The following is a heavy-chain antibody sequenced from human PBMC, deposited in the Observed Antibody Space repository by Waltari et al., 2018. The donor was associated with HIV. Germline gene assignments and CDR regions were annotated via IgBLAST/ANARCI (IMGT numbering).Heavy chain of an antibody. CDR1: GYTFTGYD. Sequence: QVQLVQSGTEVKKPGASVKVSCKASGYTFTGYDLNWVRQATGQGLEWMGWMNPESGNTAEANKFQGRVTMTRNTSIRTAYMELTSLRSEDTAVYYCARGPPNDLWPPQTRHMDVWGQGTTVTVSS. D-gene: IGHD3-3*01. CDR3: ARGPPNDLWPPQTRHMDV. CDR2: MNPESGNT. J-gene: IGHJ6*02. V-gene: IGHV1-8*01.